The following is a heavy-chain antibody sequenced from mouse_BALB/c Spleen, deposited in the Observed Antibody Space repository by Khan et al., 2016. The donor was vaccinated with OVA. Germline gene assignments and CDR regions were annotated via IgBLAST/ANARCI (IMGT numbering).Heavy chain of an antibody. D-gene: IGHD4-1*01. Sequence: EVQLVESGGDLVRPGGSLKLSCAASGFSFSSYSMSWVRQTPDKRLEWVATISSGGDYTYYPDSVKGRFTISRDNAKNTLYRHMSSLKSEDTAIYYCTRHLTGSFAYWGQGTLVTVSA. J-gene: IGHJ3*01. V-gene: IGHV5-6*01. CDR1: GFSFSSYS. CDR3: TRHLTGSFAY. CDR2: ISSGGDYT.